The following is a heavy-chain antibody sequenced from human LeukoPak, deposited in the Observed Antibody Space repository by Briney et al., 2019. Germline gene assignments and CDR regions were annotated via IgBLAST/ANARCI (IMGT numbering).Heavy chain of an antibody. CDR1: GSSIHSGGYY. J-gene: IGHJ4*02. CDR3: ARTKGDFPPLL. CDR2: GYYTGTT. Sequence: TPSLTCTVPGSSIHSGGYYLSQPGPLQGTGLEWIGYGYYTGTTYYTPSLKSRLTISVDKSKNQFSLKVSSVTDADTGVYFCARTKGDFPPLLWGQGTLVTVSS. V-gene: IGHV4-31*03. D-gene: IGHD2-21*02.